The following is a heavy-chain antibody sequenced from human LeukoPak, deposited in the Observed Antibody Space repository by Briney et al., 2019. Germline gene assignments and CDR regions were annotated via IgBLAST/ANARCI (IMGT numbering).Heavy chain of an antibody. V-gene: IGHV4-59*05. CDR3: ARAIAAATPILGYYYYMDV. D-gene: IGHD6-13*01. CDR2: IYYSGST. CDR1: GGSISSYY. J-gene: IGHJ6*03. Sequence: PSETLSLTCTVSGGSISSYYWSWIRQPPGKGLEWIGSIYYSGSTYYNPSLKSRVTISVDTSKNQFSLKLSSVTAADTAVYYCARAIAAATPILGYYYYMDVWGKGTTVTVSS.